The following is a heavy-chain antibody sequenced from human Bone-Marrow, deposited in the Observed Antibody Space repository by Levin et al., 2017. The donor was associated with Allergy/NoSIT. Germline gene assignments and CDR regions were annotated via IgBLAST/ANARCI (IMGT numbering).Heavy chain of an antibody. CDR1: GGSVTSGSYY. CDR3: ARGIAWHFDY. J-gene: IGHJ4*02. D-gene: IGHD2-21*01. CDR2: IYYSGNT. Sequence: PGGSLRLSCTVSGGSVTSGSYYWNWFRQPPGKGLEWIGYIYYSGNTNYNPSLKSRVSTSVDASKNQFSLKLNSVTAADTAVYFCARGIAWHFDYWGQGTLVPVSS. V-gene: IGHV4-61*01.